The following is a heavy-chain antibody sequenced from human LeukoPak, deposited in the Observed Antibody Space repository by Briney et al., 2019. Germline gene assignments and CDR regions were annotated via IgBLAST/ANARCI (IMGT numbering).Heavy chain of an antibody. V-gene: IGHV4-34*01. CDR3: ASEYSSSSSRYFDY. CDR2: INHSGST. CDR1: GGSFSGYY. D-gene: IGHD6-6*01. J-gene: IGHJ4*02. Sequence: PSETLSLTRAVYGGSFSGYYWSWIRQPPGKGLEWIGEINHSGSTNYNPSLKSRVTISVDTSKNQFSLKLSSVTAADTAVYYCASEYSSSSSRYFDYWGQGTLVTVSS.